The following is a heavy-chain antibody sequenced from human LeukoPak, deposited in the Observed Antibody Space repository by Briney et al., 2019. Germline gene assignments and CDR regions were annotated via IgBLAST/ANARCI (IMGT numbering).Heavy chain of an antibody. Sequence: GGSLRLSCAASGFTFSSYAMSWVRQAPGKGLEWVSAISGSGGSTYYADSVKGRFTISRDNSKNTLYLRMNSLRAEDTAVYYCAKDRSGYSYHYFDYWGQGTLVTVSS. V-gene: IGHV3-23*01. CDR3: AKDRSGYSYHYFDY. CDR2: ISGSGGST. J-gene: IGHJ4*02. CDR1: GFTFSSYA. D-gene: IGHD3-22*01.